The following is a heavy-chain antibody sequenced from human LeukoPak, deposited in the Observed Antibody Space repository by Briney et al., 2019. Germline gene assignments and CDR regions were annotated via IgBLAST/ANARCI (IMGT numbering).Heavy chain of an antibody. D-gene: IGHD2-21*01. V-gene: IGHV1-18*01. CDR1: GYTFTSYG. CDR3: ARSPPRWGSADY. Sequence: ASVKVSCKASGYTFTSYGISWVRQAPGQGLEWMGWISAYNGNTNYAQKLQGRVTMTTGTSTSTAYMELRSLRSDDTAVYYCARSPPRWGSADYWGQGTLVTVSS. J-gene: IGHJ4*02. CDR2: ISAYNGNT.